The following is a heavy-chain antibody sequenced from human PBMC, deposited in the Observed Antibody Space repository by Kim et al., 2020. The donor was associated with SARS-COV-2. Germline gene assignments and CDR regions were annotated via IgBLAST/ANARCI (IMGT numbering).Heavy chain of an antibody. D-gene: IGHD3-9*01. CDR3: ARDLKLRYFDWLFFDY. Sequence: SGKGRFTIARDNAKNSVYLQMNSLRAEDTAVYYCARDLKLRYFDWLFFDYWGQGTLVTVSS. V-gene: IGHV3-11*06. J-gene: IGHJ4*02.